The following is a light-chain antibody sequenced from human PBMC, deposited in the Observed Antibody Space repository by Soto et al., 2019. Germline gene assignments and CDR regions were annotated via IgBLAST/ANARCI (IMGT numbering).Light chain of an antibody. J-gene: IGLJ2*01. V-gene: IGLV2-14*01. CDR2: DVS. CDR3: GLYTSSSTVV. CDR1: SSDVDDYNY. Sequence: QSVLTQPASVSGSPGQSITISCTGTSSDVDDYNYVSWYQQHPGKAPKLMIYDVSYRPSGVSNRFSGSKSGSTASLTISGLQAEDEADYCCGLYTSSSTVVFGGGTK.